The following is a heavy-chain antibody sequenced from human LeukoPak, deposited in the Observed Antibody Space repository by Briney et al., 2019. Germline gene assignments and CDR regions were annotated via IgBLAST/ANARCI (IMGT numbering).Heavy chain of an antibody. CDR2: ISWDSGSI. Sequence: GRSLRLSCAASGFTFDDYAMHWVRQAPGKGLEGEPGISWDSGSIYYAGSVKGRFTISRDNAKNSLYLQVNSLRSEDTGVYYFAGGSGVTRYWGQGTLVTVSS. CDR3: AGGSGVTRY. V-gene: IGHV3-9*01. CDR1: GFTFDDYA. J-gene: IGHJ4*02. D-gene: IGHD3-10*01.